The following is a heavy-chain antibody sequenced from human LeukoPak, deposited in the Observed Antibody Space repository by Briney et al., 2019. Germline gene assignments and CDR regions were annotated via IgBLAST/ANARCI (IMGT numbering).Heavy chain of an antibody. D-gene: IGHD3-3*01. Sequence: KPSETLSLTCAVYGGSFSGYYWSWVRQPPGKGLEWIGEINHSGSTNYNPSLKSRVTLSVDTSENQFSLKLSSVTAADTAVYYCARGGFYYQYWSSYYTSHGSLDTWGQGTLVTVSS. CDR1: GGSFSGYY. CDR2: INHSGST. CDR3: ARGGFYYQYWSSYYTSHGSLDT. V-gene: IGHV4-34*01. J-gene: IGHJ5*02.